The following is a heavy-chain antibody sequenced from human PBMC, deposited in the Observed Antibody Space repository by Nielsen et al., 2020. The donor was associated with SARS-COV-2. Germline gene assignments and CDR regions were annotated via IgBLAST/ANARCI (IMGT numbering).Heavy chain of an antibody. D-gene: IGHD6-19*01. CDR1: GFTFTSSA. J-gene: IGHJ5*02. Sequence: SVKVSCKASGFTFTSSAVQWVRQARGQRLEWIGWIVVGSGNTIYAQKFQGRVTMTEDTSTDTAYMELSSLRSEDTAVYYCATSAVAGTPNWFDPWGQGTLVTVSS. CDR3: ATSAVAGTPNWFDP. V-gene: IGHV1-58*01. CDR2: IVVGSGNT.